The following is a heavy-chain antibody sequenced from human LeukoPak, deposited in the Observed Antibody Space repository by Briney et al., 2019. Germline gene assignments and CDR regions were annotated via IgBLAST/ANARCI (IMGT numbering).Heavy chain of an antibody. V-gene: IGHV5-51*01. CDR2: IYPGDSDT. Sequence: GESLKISCKGSGYSFTSYWIGWVRQMPGKGLEWMGIIYPGDSDTRYSPSFQGQVTISADKSISTAYLQWSSLKASDTATYYCARHPVEMAGAFDIWGQGTMVTVSS. CDR3: ARHPVEMAGAFDI. J-gene: IGHJ3*02. CDR1: GYSFTSYW. D-gene: IGHD5-24*01.